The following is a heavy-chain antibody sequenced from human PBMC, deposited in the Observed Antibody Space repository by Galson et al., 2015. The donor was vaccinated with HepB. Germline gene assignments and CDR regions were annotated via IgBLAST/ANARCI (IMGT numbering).Heavy chain of an antibody. J-gene: IGHJ4*02. Sequence: SLRLSCAASGFVFRHYAMSWVRQAPEKGLEWVSGISGSGGSTYYADSVKGRFTIPRDNSKNTLYLQMNSLRADDTAVYYCANTVTTIEYYFDNWGQGTLVTVSS. D-gene: IGHD4-17*01. CDR1: GFVFRHYA. V-gene: IGHV3-23*01. CDR2: ISGSGGST. CDR3: ANTVTTIEYYFDN.